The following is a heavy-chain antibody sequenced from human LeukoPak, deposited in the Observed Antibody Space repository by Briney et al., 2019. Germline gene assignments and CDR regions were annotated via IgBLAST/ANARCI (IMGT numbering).Heavy chain of an antibody. CDR2: ISAYNGNT. D-gene: IGHD6-13*01. CDR1: GYTFTSYG. CDR3: ARDLEAAAAGPRTRPLDY. Sequence: ASVKVSCKASGYTFTSYGINWVRQAPGQGLEWMGWISAYNGNTNYAQKFQGRVTMTTDTSTSTAYMELRSLRSDDTAVYYCARDLEAAAAGPRTRPLDYWGQGTLVTVSS. V-gene: IGHV1-18*01. J-gene: IGHJ4*02.